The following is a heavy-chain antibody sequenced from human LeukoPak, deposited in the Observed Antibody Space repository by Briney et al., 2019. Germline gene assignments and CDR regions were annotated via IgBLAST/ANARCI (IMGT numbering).Heavy chain of an antibody. Sequence: ASVKVSCKASGYTFTSYGISWVRQAPGQGLEWMGWISAHNGNTNYAQKLQGRVTMTTDTSTSTAYMELRSLRSDDTAVYYCASFPNAAAGPDYYYYGMDVWGQGTTVTVSS. J-gene: IGHJ6*02. CDR2: ISAHNGNT. D-gene: IGHD6-13*01. CDR3: ASFPNAAAGPDYYYYGMDV. CDR1: GYTFTSYG. V-gene: IGHV1-18*01.